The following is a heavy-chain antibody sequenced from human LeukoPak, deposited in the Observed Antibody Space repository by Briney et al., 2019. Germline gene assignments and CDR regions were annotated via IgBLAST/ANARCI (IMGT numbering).Heavy chain of an antibody. CDR3: ARVGPTALDY. D-gene: IGHD4-17*01. V-gene: IGHV3-23*01. Sequence: GGSLGLSCAASGFTFSSYAMSWVRQAPGKGLEWVSAISGSGGSTYYADSVKGRFTISRDNSKNTLYLQMGSLRAEDMAVYYCARVGPTALDYWGQGTLVTVSS. CDR2: ISGSGGST. J-gene: IGHJ4*02. CDR1: GFTFSSYA.